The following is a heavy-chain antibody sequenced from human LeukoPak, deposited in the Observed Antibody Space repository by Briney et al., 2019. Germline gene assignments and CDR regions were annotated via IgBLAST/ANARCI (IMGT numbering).Heavy chain of an antibody. CDR1: GGSISSNTYS. CDR2: IYYGGSA. V-gene: IGHV4-39*02. Sequence: SETLSLTCTVSGGSISSNTYSWGWIRQPPGKGLEWIGSIYYGGSAYYNPSLKSRVTISVDTSKNHFSLKLSSVTAADTAVYYCARTKTAILDYWGQGTLVTVSS. J-gene: IGHJ4*02. CDR3: ARTKTAILDY. D-gene: IGHD2-21*02.